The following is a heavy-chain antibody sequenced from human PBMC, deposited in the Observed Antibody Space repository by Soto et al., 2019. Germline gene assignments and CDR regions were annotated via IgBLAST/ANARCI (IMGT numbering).Heavy chain of an antibody. D-gene: IGHD3-22*01. J-gene: IGHJ6*02. Sequence: SETLSLTCTVSGGSISSYYWSWIRQPPGKGLEWIGYIYYSGSTNYNPSLKSRVTISVDTSKNQFSLKLSSATAADTAVYYCARWGSYDSSGYYYYYYGMDVWGQGTTVTVSS. CDR2: IYYSGST. V-gene: IGHV4-59*01. CDR3: ARWGSYDSSGYYYYYYGMDV. CDR1: GGSISSYY.